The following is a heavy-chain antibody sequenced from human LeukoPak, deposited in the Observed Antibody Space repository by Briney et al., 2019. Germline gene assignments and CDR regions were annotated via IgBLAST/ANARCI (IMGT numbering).Heavy chain of an antibody. CDR2: ISAYNGNT. CDR1: GGTFSRYA. Sequence: GASVKVSCKASGGTFSRYAISWVRQAPGQGLEWMGWISAYNGNTNYAQKLQGRVTMTTDTSTSTAYMELRSLRSDDTAVYYCARVNYDFWSDQGDYWGQGTLVTVSS. J-gene: IGHJ4*02. D-gene: IGHD3-3*01. V-gene: IGHV1-18*01. CDR3: ARVNYDFWSDQGDY.